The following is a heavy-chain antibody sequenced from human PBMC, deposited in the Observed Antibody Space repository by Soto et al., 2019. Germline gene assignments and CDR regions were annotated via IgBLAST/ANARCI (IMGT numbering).Heavy chain of an antibody. CDR3: TSNQGGSYESWFDR. J-gene: IGHJ5*02. CDR1: TFSIYS. Sequence: PGGSLRLSCNFTFSIYSMNWIRQAPGEGVEWVASISSGRAYIKDADSVKGGFTIARDNAKNSVSLQMNSLRVDDTAADFCTSNQGGSYESWFDRWRLGTLVSLSS. CDR2: ISSGRAYI. V-gene: IGHV3-21*01. D-gene: IGHD1-26*01.